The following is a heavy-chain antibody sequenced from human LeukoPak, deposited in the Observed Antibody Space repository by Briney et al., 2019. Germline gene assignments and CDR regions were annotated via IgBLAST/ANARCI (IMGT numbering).Heavy chain of an antibody. CDR1: GFTFSSYS. CDR2: ISSSSSYR. CDR3: ARDNGAIVVVPAATWYYYMDV. V-gene: IGHV3-21*01. Sequence: GGSLRLSCAASGFTFSSYSMNWVRQAPGKGLEWVSSISSSSSYRYYADSVKVRFTISRDNGKNSLYLQMNSLRAADTAVYYCARDNGAIVVVPAATWYYYMDVWGKGTTVTVSS. J-gene: IGHJ6*03. D-gene: IGHD2-2*01.